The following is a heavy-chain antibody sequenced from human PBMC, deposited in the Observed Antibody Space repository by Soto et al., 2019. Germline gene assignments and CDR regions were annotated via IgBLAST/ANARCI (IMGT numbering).Heavy chain of an antibody. J-gene: IGHJ4*02. D-gene: IGHD3-10*01. Sequence: SETLSLTCSVSGGSISSGDHYWSWIRQSPGKGLEWIGYIYYSGSPYYNPSLKSRLTISVDTSKNQFSLKLSSVTAADTAVYYCAREVPGDYFDNWGQGTLVTVSS. CDR1: GGSISSGDHY. V-gene: IGHV4-30-4*01. CDR2: IYYSGSP. CDR3: AREVPGDYFDN.